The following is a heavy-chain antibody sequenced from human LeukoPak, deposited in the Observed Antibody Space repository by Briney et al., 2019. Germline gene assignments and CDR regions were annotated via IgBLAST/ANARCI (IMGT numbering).Heavy chain of an antibody. CDR1: GFTFSSYW. V-gene: IGHV3-15*01. CDR3: TAGTGRSDFDY. CDR2: IKRKGDDGTI. D-gene: IGHD3/OR15-3a*01. J-gene: IGHJ4*02. Sequence: PGGSLRLSCAASGFTFSSYWMSWVRQATGRRLEWVGRIKRKGDDGTIDYAAPVKGRLSISRDDSKNTLYLQMNSLKSEDTAVYYCTAGTGRSDFDYWGQGTLVTASS.